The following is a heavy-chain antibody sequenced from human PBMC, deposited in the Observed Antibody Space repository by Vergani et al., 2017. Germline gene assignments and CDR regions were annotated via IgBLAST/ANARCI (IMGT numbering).Heavy chain of an antibody. D-gene: IGHD6-6*01. CDR2: IYPGDSDT. J-gene: IGHJ6*03. CDR1: GYSFTSFW. CDR3: ARHIAXRQGWGYYYYYMDV. V-gene: IGHV5-51*01. Sequence: EVQLVQSGAEVKKPGESLKISCKGSGYSFTSFWLGWVRQMPGKGLEWMVIIYPGDSDTRYSPSFQGQVTISADKSISTAYLQWSSLKASDTAMYYCARHIAXRQGWGYYYYYMDVWGKGTTVTVSS.